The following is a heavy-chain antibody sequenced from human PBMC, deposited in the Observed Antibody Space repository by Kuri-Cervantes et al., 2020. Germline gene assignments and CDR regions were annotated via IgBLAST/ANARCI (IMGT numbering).Heavy chain of an antibody. CDR3: ARGGWYQDY. Sequence: SETLSLTCTVSGGSISSHYWSWFRQPPGKGLEYIGYVYYSGSTNYNPSLKSRVTISVDTSRNQFSLKLDSVTAADTAVYFCARGGWYQDYRGQGTLVTVSS. D-gene: IGHD6-19*01. V-gene: IGHV4-59*11. J-gene: IGHJ4*02. CDR1: GGSISSHY. CDR2: VYYSGST.